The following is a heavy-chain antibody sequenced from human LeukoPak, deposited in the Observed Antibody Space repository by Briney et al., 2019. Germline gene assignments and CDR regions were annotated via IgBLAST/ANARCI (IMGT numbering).Heavy chain of an antibody. CDR3: ARDSYSYGYGGFDY. CDR2: IYSTGNT. V-gene: IGHV4-30-4*01. Sequence: SETLSPTCTVSGGSISSGDRYWSWIRQSPGKGLEWIGYIYSTGNTYYNPSLKRRVIISVATSKNQFSLELNSVTAADTAVYYCARDSYSYGYGGFDYWGQGILVTVSS. J-gene: IGHJ4*02. D-gene: IGHD5-18*01. CDR1: GGSISSGDRY.